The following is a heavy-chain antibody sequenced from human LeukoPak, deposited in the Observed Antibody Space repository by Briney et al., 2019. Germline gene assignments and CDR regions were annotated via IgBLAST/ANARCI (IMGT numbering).Heavy chain of an antibody. Sequence: GGSLRLSCVASGFTFDDFTMHWVRHRPGKGLEWVSLIIWDSSSTSFTDSVKGRFTISRDNNKISLYLQMNSLTTEDTAFYYCAKDGRQGVYDVWGQGTLVTVS. J-gene: IGHJ3*01. CDR3: AKDGRQGVYDV. CDR2: IIWDSSST. V-gene: IGHV3-43*01. D-gene: IGHD2-8*01. CDR1: GFTFDDFT.